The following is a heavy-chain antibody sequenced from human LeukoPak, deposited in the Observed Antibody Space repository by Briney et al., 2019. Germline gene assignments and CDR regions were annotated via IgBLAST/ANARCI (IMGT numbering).Heavy chain of an antibody. V-gene: IGHV4-39*01. CDR1: GGSISSSSYY. Sequence: SETLSLTCTDSGGSISSSSYYWGWIRQPPGKGLEWIGSIYYSGSTYYNPSLKSRVTISVDTSKNQFSLKLSSVTAADTAVYYCAITRVLLNFDWWNPLWGQGTMVTVSS. CDR3: AITRVLLNFDWWNPL. J-gene: IGHJ3*01. CDR2: IYYSGST. D-gene: IGHD3-9*01.